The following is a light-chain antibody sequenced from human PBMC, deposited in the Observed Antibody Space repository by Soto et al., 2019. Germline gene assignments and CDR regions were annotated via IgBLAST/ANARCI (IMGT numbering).Light chain of an antibody. J-gene: IGKJ1*01. CDR1: QTVRNNY. Sequence: EIVLTQSPATLSLSPGERATLSCRASQTVRNNYLAWYQQKPGQAPRLLIYDASSRATGIPDRFSGGGSGTDFTLTISRLEPEDFAVYYCHQYGSSPTTLGQGTKVDIK. CDR2: DAS. V-gene: IGKV3-20*01. CDR3: HQYGSSPTT.